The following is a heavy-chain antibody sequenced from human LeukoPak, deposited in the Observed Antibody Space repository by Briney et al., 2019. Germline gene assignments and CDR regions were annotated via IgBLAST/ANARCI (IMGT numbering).Heavy chain of an antibody. D-gene: IGHD6-13*01. CDR1: GFTFSNAW. J-gene: IGHJ1*01. CDR3: TTDFVAAAGPEDFQH. CDR2: IKSKTDGGTT. V-gene: IGHV3-15*01. Sequence: GSLRLSCAASGFTFSNAWMSWVRQAPGKGLEWVGRIKSKTDGGTTDYAAPVKGRFTISRDDSKNTLYLQMNSLKTEDTAVYYCTTDFVAAAGPEDFQHWGQGTLVTVSS.